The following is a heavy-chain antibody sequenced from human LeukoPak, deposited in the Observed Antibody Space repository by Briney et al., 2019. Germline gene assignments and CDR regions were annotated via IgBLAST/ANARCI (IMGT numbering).Heavy chain of an antibody. D-gene: IGHD1-26*01. CDR1: GFTVSSNY. Sequence: GGSLRLSCAASGFTVSSNYMSWVRQAPGKGLEWVSVIYGGGSTYYADSVKGRFTISRDNSKNTLYLQMNSLRAEDTAVYYCARDLSGDYYYYGMDVWGQGTTVTVSS. CDR2: IYGGGST. V-gene: IGHV3-66*01. CDR3: ARDLSGDYYYYGMDV. J-gene: IGHJ6*02.